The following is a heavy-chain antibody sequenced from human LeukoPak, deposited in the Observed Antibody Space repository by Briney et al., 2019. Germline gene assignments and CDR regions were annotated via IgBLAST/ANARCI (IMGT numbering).Heavy chain of an antibody. CDR3: ARGRYCSADICSGGDAFDI. CDR1: GGSINNYY. V-gene: IGHV4-4*07. J-gene: IGHJ3*02. CDR2: IYTRGST. D-gene: IGHD2-15*01. Sequence: SETLSLTCTVSGGSINNYYWSWIRQPAGKGLEWIGRIYTRGSTNYNPSLKSRVTMSVDTSKNQFSLKLSSVTAADTAVYYCARGRYCSADICSGGDAFDIWGQGTVVSVSS.